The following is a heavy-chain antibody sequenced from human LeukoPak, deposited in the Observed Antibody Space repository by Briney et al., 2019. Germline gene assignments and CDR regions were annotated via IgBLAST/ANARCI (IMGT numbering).Heavy chain of an antibody. CDR3: AKPAISSRGWYYDY. D-gene: IGHD6-19*01. CDR2: ISSSSSYI. Sequence: GGSLRLSCAASGFTFSSYSMNWVRQAPGKGLEWVSSISSSSSYIYYADSVKGRFTISRDNAKDSLYLQMNSLRAEDTAVYYCAKPAISSRGWYYDYWGQGTLVTVSS. CDR1: GFTFSSYS. V-gene: IGHV3-21*04. J-gene: IGHJ4*02.